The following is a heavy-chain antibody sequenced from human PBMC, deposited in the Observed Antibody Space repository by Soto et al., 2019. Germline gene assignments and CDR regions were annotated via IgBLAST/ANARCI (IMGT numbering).Heavy chain of an antibody. V-gene: IGHV1-69*13. CDR1: GCTFSSYA. CDR2: IITIFGTA. CDR3: ARAGLTPGSGWYYFDY. D-gene: IGHD6-19*01. Sequence: ASVKVSCKASGCTFSSYAISWVRQAPGQGLEWMGGIITIFGTANYAQKFQGRVTITADESTSTAYMELSSLRSEDTAVYYCARAGLTPGSGWYYFDYWGQGTLVTAPQ. J-gene: IGHJ4*02.